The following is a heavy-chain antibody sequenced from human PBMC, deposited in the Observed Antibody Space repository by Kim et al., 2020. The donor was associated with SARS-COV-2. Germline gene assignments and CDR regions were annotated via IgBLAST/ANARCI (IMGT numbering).Heavy chain of an antibody. Sequence: NPNPSLTSRVTISVATSKTQCSLNRSSVTAADTAVYYCARLSSGWYSFDYWGQGTLVTVSS. V-gene: IGHV4-59*08. D-gene: IGHD6-13*01. CDR3: ARLSSGWYSFDY. J-gene: IGHJ4*02.